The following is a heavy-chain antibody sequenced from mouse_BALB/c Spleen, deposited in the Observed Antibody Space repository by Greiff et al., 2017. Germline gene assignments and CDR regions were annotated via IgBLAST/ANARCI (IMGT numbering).Heavy chain of an antibody. CDR3: GREVRIYYYAMDY. V-gene: IGHV2-4-1*01. Sequence: QVQLLQSGPGLVQPSQSLSISCTASGFSLTSYGVHWVRQSPGKGLEWLAVIWSGGSTDYNAAFISRLSISKDNSKSQVFFKMNSLQADDTAIYYCGREVRIYYYAMDYWGQGTSVTVSS. J-gene: IGHJ4*01. CDR2: IWSGGST. CDR1: GFSLTSYG. D-gene: IGHD2-13*01.